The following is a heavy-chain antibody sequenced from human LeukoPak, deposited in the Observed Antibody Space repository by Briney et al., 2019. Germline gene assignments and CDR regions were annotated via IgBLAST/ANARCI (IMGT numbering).Heavy chain of an antibody. V-gene: IGHV3-7*01. CDR3: AREHGDYEYFQH. D-gene: IGHD4-17*01. CDR2: IKQDGSEK. CDR1: GFTSSSYW. J-gene: IGHJ1*01. Sequence: GGPLRLSCAASGFTSSSYWMSWVRQAPGKGLEWVANIKQDGSEKYYVDSVKGRFTISRDNAKNSLYLQMNSLRAEDTAVYYCAREHGDYEYFQHWGQGTLVTVSS.